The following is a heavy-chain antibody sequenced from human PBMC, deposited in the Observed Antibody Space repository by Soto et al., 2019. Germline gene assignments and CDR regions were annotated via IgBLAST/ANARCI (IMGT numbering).Heavy chain of an antibody. Sequence: GGSLRLSCAASGFTFSSYAMSWVRQAPGKGMEWVAAISGSSSTIYYADSVKGRFTISRDNAKNSLYLQMNSLRDEDTAVYYCARDPYERGYDFWSGYLDYGMDVWGQGTTVTVSS. CDR3: ARDPYERGYDFWSGYLDYGMDV. J-gene: IGHJ6*02. D-gene: IGHD3-3*01. V-gene: IGHV3-48*02. CDR2: ISGSSSTI. CDR1: GFTFSSYA.